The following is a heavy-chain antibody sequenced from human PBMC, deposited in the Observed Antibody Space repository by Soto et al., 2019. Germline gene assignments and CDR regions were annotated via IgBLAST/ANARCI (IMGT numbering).Heavy chain of an antibody. V-gene: IGHV3-23*01. CDR2: ISGGGDTT. CDR1: GFTFNNYA. D-gene: IGHD3-10*01. CDR3: ARGRGGSGSITPRVEF. Sequence: EVQLLESGGGLVQPGGSLRLSCAASGFTFNNYAMTWVRQAPGKGLEWVSAISGGGDTTSYADSVKGRFTVSRDGSKNTLYLQMSSLRAADTALYYCARGRGGSGSITPRVEFWGQGTLVTVSS. J-gene: IGHJ4*02.